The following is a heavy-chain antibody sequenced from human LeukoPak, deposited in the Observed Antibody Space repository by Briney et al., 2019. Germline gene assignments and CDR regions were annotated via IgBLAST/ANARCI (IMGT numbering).Heavy chain of an antibody. V-gene: IGHV4-39*01. J-gene: IGHJ5*02. CDR1: GCSISSSSYY. Sequence: SETLSLTCTVSGCSISSSSYYWGWIRQPPGKGLEWIGSIYYSGSTYYNPSLKSRVTISVDTSKNQFSLKLSSVTAADTAVYYCARGGLLEWFINWFDPWGQGTLVTVSS. CDR2: IYYSGST. CDR3: ARGGLLEWFINWFDP. D-gene: IGHD3-3*01.